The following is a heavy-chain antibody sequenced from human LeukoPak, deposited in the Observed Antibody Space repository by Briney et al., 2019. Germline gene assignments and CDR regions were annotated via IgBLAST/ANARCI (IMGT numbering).Heavy chain of an antibody. CDR2: IYHSGST. Sequence: SETLSLTCTVSGGSISSSSYYWGWIRQPPGKGLEWIGEIYHSGSTNYNPSLKSRVTISVDTSKNQFSLKLSSVTAADTAVHYCARVHSSGWFDAFDIWGQGTMVTVSS. CDR1: GGSISSSSYY. CDR3: ARVHSSGWFDAFDI. V-gene: IGHV4-39*07. J-gene: IGHJ3*02. D-gene: IGHD6-19*01.